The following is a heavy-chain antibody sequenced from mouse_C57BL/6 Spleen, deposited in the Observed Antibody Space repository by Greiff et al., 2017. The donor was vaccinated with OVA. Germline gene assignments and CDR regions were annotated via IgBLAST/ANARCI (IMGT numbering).Heavy chain of an antibody. CDR2: ISDGGSYT. V-gene: IGHV5-4*01. J-gene: IGHJ4*01. CDR1: GFTFSSYA. Sequence: EVHLVESGGGLVKPGGSLKLSCAASGFTFSSYAMSWVRQTPEKRLEWVATISDGGSYTYYPDNVKGRFTISRDNAKNTLYLQMSHLKSEDTAMYYCASLYDGYYDAMDYWGKGTSVTVSS. D-gene: IGHD2-3*01. CDR3: ASLYDGYYDAMDY.